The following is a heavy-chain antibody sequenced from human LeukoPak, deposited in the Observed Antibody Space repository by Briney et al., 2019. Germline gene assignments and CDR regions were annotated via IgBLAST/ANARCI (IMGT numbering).Heavy chain of an antibody. J-gene: IGHJ4*02. CDR1: GGSFSGYY. Sequence: SETLSLTCAVYGGSFSGYYWSWIRQPPGKGLEWIGEINHSGSTNYNPSLKSRVTISVDTSKNQFSLQLNSVTPEDTAVYYCARGWVEQWLATVFDYWGQGTLVTVSS. CDR2: INHSGST. D-gene: IGHD6-19*01. CDR3: ARGWVEQWLATVFDY. V-gene: IGHV4-34*01.